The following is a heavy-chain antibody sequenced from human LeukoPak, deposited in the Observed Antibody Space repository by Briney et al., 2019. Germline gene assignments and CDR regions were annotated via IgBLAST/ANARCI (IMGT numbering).Heavy chain of an antibody. J-gene: IGHJ5*02. CDR3: AGTRSTSWFDP. CDR2: IYHSGST. V-gene: IGHV4-38-2*01. CDR1: GYSISSGYY. D-gene: IGHD2-2*01. Sequence: PSETLSLTCAVSGYSISSGYYWGWIRQPPGKGLEWIGSIYHSGSTYYNPSLKSRVTISVDTSKNQFPLKLSSVTAADTAVYYCAGTRSTSWFDPWGQGTLVTVSS.